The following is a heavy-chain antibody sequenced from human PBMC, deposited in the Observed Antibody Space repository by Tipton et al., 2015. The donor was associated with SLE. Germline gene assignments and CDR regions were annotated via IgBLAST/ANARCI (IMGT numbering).Heavy chain of an antibody. CDR3: ACRIAARPDWYFDL. CDR2: TYYSGST. J-gene: IGHJ2*01. Sequence: TLSLTCTVSGGSISSYYWSWIRQPPGKGLEWIGYTYYSGSTNYNPSLKSRVTISVDTSKNQFSLKLSSVTAADTAVYYCACRIAARPDWYFDLWGRGTLVTVPS. V-gene: IGHV4-59*01. CDR1: GGSISSYY. D-gene: IGHD6-6*01.